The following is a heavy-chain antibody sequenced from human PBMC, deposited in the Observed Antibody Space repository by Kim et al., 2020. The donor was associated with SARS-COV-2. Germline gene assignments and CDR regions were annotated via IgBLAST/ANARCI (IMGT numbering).Heavy chain of an antibody. Sequence: GGSLRLSCVASGFTFSSHAMSWVRQAPGKGLEWVSSISGSGGSTYYTDSVKGRFTISRDNSKNTLYLQMNSLRADDTAIYYCAKVVITPFIWGQGTMVTVSS. D-gene: IGHD2-15*01. V-gene: IGHV3-23*01. CDR3: AKVVITPFI. CDR2: ISGSGGST. J-gene: IGHJ3*02. CDR1: GFTFSSHA.